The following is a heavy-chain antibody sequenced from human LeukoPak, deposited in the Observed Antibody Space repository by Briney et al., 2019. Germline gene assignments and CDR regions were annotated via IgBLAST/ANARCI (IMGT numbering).Heavy chain of an antibody. J-gene: IGHJ4*02. CDR2: ISGSGGST. Sequence: PGASLRLSCAASGFTFSSYAMSWVRQAPGKGLEWVSAISGSGGSTYYADSVKGRFTISRDNSKNTLYLQMNSLRAEDTAVYYCAKCLGCYDFWSGYSAPDYWGQGTLVTVSS. V-gene: IGHV3-23*01. CDR1: GFTFSSYA. D-gene: IGHD3-3*01. CDR3: AKCLGCYDFWSGYSAPDY.